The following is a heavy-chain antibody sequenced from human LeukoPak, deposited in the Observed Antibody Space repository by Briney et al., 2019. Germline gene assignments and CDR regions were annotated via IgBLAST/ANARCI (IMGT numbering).Heavy chain of an antibody. CDR2: IYYSGST. J-gene: IGHJ4*02. CDR1: GGSISSGGYY. Sequence: PSETLSLTCTVSGGSISSGGYYWSWIRQHPGEGLEWIGSIYYSGSTYYNPSLKSRVTISVDTSKNQFSLKLSSVTAADTAVYYCARDFTDYGSGSYYYYFDYWGQGTLVTVAS. CDR3: ARDFTDYGSGSYYYYFDY. D-gene: IGHD3-10*01. V-gene: IGHV4-31*03.